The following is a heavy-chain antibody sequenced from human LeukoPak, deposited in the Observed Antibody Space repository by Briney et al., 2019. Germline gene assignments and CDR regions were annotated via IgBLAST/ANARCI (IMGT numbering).Heavy chain of an antibody. Sequence: ASVKVSCKASGYTFINYYIHWVRQAPGQGLEWMGWINPNSGGTNYAQKFQDRVTMTRDTSINTVYMELGRLRSDDMAVYYCARRDVQRPNDDYWGQGTLVTVSS. V-gene: IGHV1-2*02. CDR1: GYTFINYY. CDR3: ARRDVQRPNDDY. J-gene: IGHJ4*02. D-gene: IGHD5-24*01. CDR2: INPNSGGT.